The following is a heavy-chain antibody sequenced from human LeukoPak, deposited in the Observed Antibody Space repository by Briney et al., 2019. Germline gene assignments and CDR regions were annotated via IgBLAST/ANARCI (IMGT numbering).Heavy chain of an antibody. V-gene: IGHV4-30-2*01. Sequence: SETLSLTCTVSGGSISSGGYYWSWIRQPPGKGLEWIGEINHSGSTNYNPSLKSRVTISVDTSKNQFSLKLSSVTAADTAVYYCARRSYSSPHKYWGQGTLVTVSS. J-gene: IGHJ4*02. CDR2: INHSGST. CDR1: GGSISSGGYY. CDR3: ARRSYSSPHKY. D-gene: IGHD6-13*01.